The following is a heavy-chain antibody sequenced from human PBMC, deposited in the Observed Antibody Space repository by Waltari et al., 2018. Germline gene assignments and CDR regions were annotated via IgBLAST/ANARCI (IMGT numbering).Heavy chain of an antibody. CDR2: IKQDGREK. D-gene: IGHD3-16*01. CDR3: ARGQRVMRLDAFDI. V-gene: IGHV3-7*01. CDR1: GFTFSSYW. J-gene: IGHJ3*02. Sequence: EVQLVESGGGLVQPGGSLRLSCAASGFTFSSYWMSWVRQAPGKGLEWVANIKQDGREKYYVDSVKGRFTISRDNAKNSLYLQMNSLRAEDTAVYYCARGQRVMRLDAFDIWGQGTMVTVSS.